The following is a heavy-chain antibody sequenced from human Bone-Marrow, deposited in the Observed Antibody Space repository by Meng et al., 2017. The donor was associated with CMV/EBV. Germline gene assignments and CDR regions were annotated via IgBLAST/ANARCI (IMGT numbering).Heavy chain of an antibody. CDR2: ITWNGDNT. Sequence: ASGVTFDDDGMKWVRQAPGKGLEWVSHITWNGDNTAYAASVKGRFTVSRDNVKNSLSLQMNSLRAEDTALYYCARDVEGMVIPHFDYWGQGTLVTVSS. CDR3: ARDVEGMVIPHFDY. D-gene: IGHD3-3*01. J-gene: IGHJ4*02. CDR1: GVTFDDDG. V-gene: IGHV3-20*03.